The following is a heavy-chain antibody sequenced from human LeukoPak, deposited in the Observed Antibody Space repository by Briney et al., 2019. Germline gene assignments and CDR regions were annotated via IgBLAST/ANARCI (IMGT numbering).Heavy chain of an antibody. CDR1: GGSISSSNYY. CDR2: IYYSGST. Sequence: SETLSLTCTVSGGSISSSNYYWGWIRQPPGKGLEWIGSIYYSGSTYYNPSLKSRVTISGDTSKNQFSLKLSSVTAADTAVYYCARDHGGSYYIHAFDIWGQGTMVTVSS. CDR3: ARDHGGSYYIHAFDI. D-gene: IGHD1-26*01. V-gene: IGHV4-39*07. J-gene: IGHJ3*02.